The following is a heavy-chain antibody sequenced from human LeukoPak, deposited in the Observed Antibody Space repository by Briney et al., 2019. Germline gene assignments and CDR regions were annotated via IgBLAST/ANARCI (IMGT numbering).Heavy chain of an antibody. CDR2: ISYDGSNK. V-gene: IGHV3-30*01. CDR3: ASGRGDYAYYFDY. D-gene: IGHD4-17*01. J-gene: IGHJ4*02. CDR1: GFTFSSYA. Sequence: GGSLRLFCAASGFTFSSYAMHWVRQAPGKGLEWVAVISYDGSNKYYADSVKGRFTISRDNSKNTLYLQMNSLRAEDTAVYYCASGRGDYAYYFDYWGQGTLVTVSS.